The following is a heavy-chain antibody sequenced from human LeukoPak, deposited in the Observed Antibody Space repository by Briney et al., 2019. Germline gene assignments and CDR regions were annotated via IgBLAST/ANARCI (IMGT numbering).Heavy chain of an antibody. J-gene: IGHJ4*02. CDR2: IYYSGST. CDR1: GDSISSYY. D-gene: IGHD5/OR15-5a*01. CDR3: ASVSPSKWDIVSYSFDH. V-gene: IGHV4-59*01. Sequence: SETLSLTCTVAGDSISSYYWSWIRQPPGKGLEWIGYIYYSGSTNYNPSLKSRVTISVDTSKNQFSLKLSSVTAADSAVYYCASVSPSKWDIVSYSFDHWGQATLVTVSS.